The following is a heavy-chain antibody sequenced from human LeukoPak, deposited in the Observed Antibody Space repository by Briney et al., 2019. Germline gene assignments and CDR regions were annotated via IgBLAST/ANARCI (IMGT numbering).Heavy chain of an antibody. D-gene: IGHD6-6*01. Sequence: GGSLRLSCAASGFTYSDSYMSWIRQAPGKGLVWVSRINSDGSSTSYADSVKGRFTISRDNAKNTLYLQMNSLRAEDTAVYYCARDDYSSSGVGAFDIWGQGTMVTVSS. CDR3: ARDDYSSSGVGAFDI. CDR1: GFTYSDSY. CDR2: INSDGSST. V-gene: IGHV3-74*01. J-gene: IGHJ3*02.